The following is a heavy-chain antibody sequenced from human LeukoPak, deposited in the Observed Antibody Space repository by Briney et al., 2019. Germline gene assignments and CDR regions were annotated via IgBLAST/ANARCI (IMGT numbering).Heavy chain of an antibody. CDR2: IWYDGSSK. J-gene: IGHJ4*02. Sequence: PGGSLRLSCTASGFTFSDYGMHWVRQAPGKGLEWVAVIWYDGSSKYYADSVKGRFTISRDNSKNTLYLQMNSLRAEDTAVYYCAKENTPYVVVPAANFDYWGQGTLVTVSS. D-gene: IGHD2-2*01. V-gene: IGHV3-33*06. CDR3: AKENTPYVVVPAANFDY. CDR1: GFTFSDYG.